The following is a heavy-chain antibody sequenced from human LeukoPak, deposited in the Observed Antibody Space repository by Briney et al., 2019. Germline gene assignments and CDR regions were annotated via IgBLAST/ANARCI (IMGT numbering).Heavy chain of an antibody. CDR3: ARGRFFYGWGIDV. Sequence: PGGSLRLSCAASGFTFSDFGMNWVRQAPGKGLEWVAFIKGDETEKHYVDSLKGRFTISRDNAENSLSLQMNSLTVEDTAVYFCARGRFFYGWGIDVWGQGTTVIVPS. CDR1: GFTFSDFG. V-gene: IGHV3-7*01. J-gene: IGHJ6*02. CDR2: IKGDETEK. D-gene: IGHD3-10*01.